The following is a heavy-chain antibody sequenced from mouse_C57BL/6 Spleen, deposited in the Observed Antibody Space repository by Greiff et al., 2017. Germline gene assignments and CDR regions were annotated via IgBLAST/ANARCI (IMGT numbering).Heavy chain of an antibody. J-gene: IGHJ2*01. CDR1: GYTFPSSW. CDR2: IDPSDSET. V-gene: IGHV1-52*01. Sequence: QVQLQQPGAELVRPGSSVKLSCKASGYTFPSSWMHWVKQRPIQGLEWIGNIDPSDSETHYNQKFKDKATLTVDKSSRTAYMQLSSLTSEDSAVYYGARKGSYVGGYCDYWGQGTTLTVSS. D-gene: IGHD1-1*02. CDR3: ARKGSYVGGYCDY.